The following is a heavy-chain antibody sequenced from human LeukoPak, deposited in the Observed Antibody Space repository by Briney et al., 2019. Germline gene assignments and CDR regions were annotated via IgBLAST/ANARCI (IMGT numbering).Heavy chain of an antibody. J-gene: IGHJ3*02. CDR3: ARVGFIVPDAFDI. CDR2: ISSSSSYI. CDR1: GFTFSSYS. D-gene: IGHD1-26*01. Sequence: GGSLRLSCAASGFTFSSYSMNWVRQAPGKGLEWVSSISSSSSYIYYADSVKGRFTISRDNAKNSLYLQMNSLRAEDTAVYYCARVGFIVPDAFDIWGQGTMVTVSS. V-gene: IGHV3-21*04.